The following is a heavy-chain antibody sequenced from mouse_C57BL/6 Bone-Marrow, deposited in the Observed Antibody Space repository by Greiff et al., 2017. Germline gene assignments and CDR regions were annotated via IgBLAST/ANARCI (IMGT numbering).Heavy chain of an antibody. Sequence: QVQLQQSGAELMKPGASVKLSCKATGYTFTGYWLEWVKQRPGHGLEWIGEIVPGSGSTNYTEKLKGKATFTADTSSNTAYMQLSSLTTEDSAIYYCARWLPYAMDYWGQGTSVTVTS. V-gene: IGHV1-9*01. CDR1: GYTFTGYW. D-gene: IGHD2-2*01. CDR2: IVPGSGST. J-gene: IGHJ4*01. CDR3: ARWLPYAMDY.